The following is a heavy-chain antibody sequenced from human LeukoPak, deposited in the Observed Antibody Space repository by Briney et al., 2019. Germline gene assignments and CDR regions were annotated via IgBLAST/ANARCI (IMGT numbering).Heavy chain of an antibody. J-gene: IGHJ3*02. CDR3: ARDLGDTDAFDI. D-gene: IGHD3-9*01. Sequence: ASVKVSCKASGYTFTSYYMHWVRQAPGQGLEWMGIINPRGGSTSYAQKFQGRVTMTRDTSTSTVYMELSSLRSEDTAVYYCARDLGDTDAFDIWGQGTMVTVSS. V-gene: IGHV1-46*01. CDR2: INPRGGST. CDR1: GYTFTSYY.